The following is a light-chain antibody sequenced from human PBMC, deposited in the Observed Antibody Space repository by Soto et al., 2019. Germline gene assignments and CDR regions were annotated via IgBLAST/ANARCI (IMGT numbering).Light chain of an antibody. Sequence: IVLTQSPGTLSLSPGERATLSCRASRGVGSNYLAWYRHKPGQAPRLLIYGTSNRAPGIPDRFSGSGSGTDFTLTISSLEPEDFAVYSCQQSGSSWTFXQGTKVDIK. CDR2: GTS. CDR3: QQSGSSWT. J-gene: IGKJ1*01. CDR1: RGVGSNY. V-gene: IGKV3-20*01.